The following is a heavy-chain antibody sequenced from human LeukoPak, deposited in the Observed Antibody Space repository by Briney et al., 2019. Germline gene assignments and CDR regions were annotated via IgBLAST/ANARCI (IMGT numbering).Heavy chain of an antibody. Sequence: GASVKVSCKASGYTFTTYVINWVRQATGQGLEWMGWMNPNSGNTGHAQKFQGRVTMTRNTSISTAFMELSGLRSEDTAVYFCARRNTAMVAGLDYWGQGSLVTVSS. CDR2: MNPNSGNT. J-gene: IGHJ4*02. CDR1: GYTFTTYV. V-gene: IGHV1-8*01. D-gene: IGHD5-18*01. CDR3: ARRNTAMVAGLDY.